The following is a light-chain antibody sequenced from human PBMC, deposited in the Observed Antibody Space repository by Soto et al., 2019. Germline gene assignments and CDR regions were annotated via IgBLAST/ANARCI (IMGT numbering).Light chain of an antibody. J-gene: IGKJ1*01. CDR3: QQYASSPGT. V-gene: IGKV3-20*01. CDR2: GAS. Sequence: EIMLTQSPGTLSLSPGEGATLSCRASQSVISSYLAWYQQKPGQAPRLLIYGASSRATGIPDRFRGSGSGTDFSLTISRLEPEDFAVYYCQQYASSPGTFGQGTKVEIK. CDR1: QSVISSY.